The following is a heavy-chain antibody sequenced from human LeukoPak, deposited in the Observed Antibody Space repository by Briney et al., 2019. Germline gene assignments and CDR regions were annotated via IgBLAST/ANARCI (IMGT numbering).Heavy chain of an antibody. CDR3: ARMLISSGYYVDS. CDR2: IYSGGTT. Sequence: GGSLRLSCAASGFTVSSNYMSWVRQAPGTGLEWVSVIYSGGTTYYADSVKGRFTISRDISKNTLYLQMDSMTVEDTAVYYCARMLISSGYYVDSWGQGTLVTVSS. J-gene: IGHJ4*02. V-gene: IGHV3-53*01. D-gene: IGHD3-22*01. CDR1: GFTVSSNY.